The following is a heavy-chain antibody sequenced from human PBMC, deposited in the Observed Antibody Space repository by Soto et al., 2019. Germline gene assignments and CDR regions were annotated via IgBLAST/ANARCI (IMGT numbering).Heavy chain of an antibody. Sequence: GSGPTLVNPTQTLTLTCTFSGFSLSTSGVGVGWIRQPPGKALEWLALIYWDDDKRYSPSLKSRLTITKDTSKNQVVLTMTNMDPVDTATYYCAHSDNYYDSSGLNWFDPWGQGTLVTVSS. V-gene: IGHV2-5*02. CDR1: GFSLSTSGVG. CDR3: AHSDNYYDSSGLNWFDP. D-gene: IGHD3-22*01. J-gene: IGHJ5*02. CDR2: IYWDDDK.